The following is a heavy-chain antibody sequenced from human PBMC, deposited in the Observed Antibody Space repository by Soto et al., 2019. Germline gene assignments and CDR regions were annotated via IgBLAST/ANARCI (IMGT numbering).Heavy chain of an antibody. CDR3: ARAVGLLRWCSTPSCYLGA. CDR1: GYTFTTYG. V-gene: IGHV1-18*01. Sequence: QAQMVWSGAEVKKPGASVKVSFRTSGYTFTTYGVSWVRQAPGQCLEWMGWISGYNGDITYAERLQGRLTMTTDTSASTASTELRCLRREDTAVYCCARAVGLLRWCSTPSCYLGAWGQGTLVTVSS. CDR2: ISGYNGDI. J-gene: IGHJ5*02. D-gene: IGHD1-26*01.